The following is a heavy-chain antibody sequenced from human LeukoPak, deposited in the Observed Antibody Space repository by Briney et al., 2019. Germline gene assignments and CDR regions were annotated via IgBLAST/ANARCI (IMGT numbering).Heavy chain of an antibody. CDR3: AREKAAGTGWFDP. J-gene: IGHJ5*02. CDR2: ILYDGSNK. D-gene: IGHD6-13*01. Sequence: ILYDGSNKYYADSVKGRFTISRDNSKNTLYLQMNSLRAEDTAVYYCAREKAAGTGWFDPWVQGTLVTVSS. V-gene: IGHV3-33*05.